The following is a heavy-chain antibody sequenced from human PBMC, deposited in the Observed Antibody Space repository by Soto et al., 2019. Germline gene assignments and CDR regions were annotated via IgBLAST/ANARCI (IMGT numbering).Heavy chain of an antibody. D-gene: IGHD3-3*01. CDR1: GFTFGSYW. V-gene: IGHV3-74*01. Sequence: EVQLVESGGGLVQPGGSLRVSCAASGFTFGSYWMNWVRQAPGKGLVWVSRIDSDGSSTTYADSVKGRFTTSRDNAKNTLYLQMSSLRVEDTAVYYCARDQYDFRSGSYYYAMEVWGQGTKVTVSS. CDR2: IDSDGSST. J-gene: IGHJ6*02. CDR3: ARDQYDFRSGSYYYAMEV.